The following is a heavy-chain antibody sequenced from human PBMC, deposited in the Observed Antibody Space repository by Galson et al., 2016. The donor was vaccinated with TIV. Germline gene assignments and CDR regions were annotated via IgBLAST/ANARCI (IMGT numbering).Heavy chain of an antibody. CDR2: IYPGDSDT. J-gene: IGHJ4*02. D-gene: IGHD5/OR15-5a*01. CDR1: GYNFDTYW. Sequence: QSGAEVKKPGESLKISCKSSGYNFDTYWIVWVRQMPGKGLEWMETIYPGDSDTRYSPSFQGQVTMSADKSINTAYLQWSSLKASDSAIYYCTRQSTRSFDFWGPGTLVSVSS. V-gene: IGHV5-51*01. CDR3: TRQSTRSFDF.